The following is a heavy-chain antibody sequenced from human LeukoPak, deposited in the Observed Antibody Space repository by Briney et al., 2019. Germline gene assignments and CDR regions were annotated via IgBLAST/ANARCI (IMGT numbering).Heavy chain of an antibody. CDR2: IYYSGST. CDR1: GGSISSSSYY. V-gene: IGHV4-39*01. CDR3: ALMPTTLQQLADGY. Sequence: PSETLSLTCTVSGGSISSSSYYWGWIRQPPGKGLEWIGSIYYSGSTYYNPSLKSRVTISVDTSKNQFSLKLSSVTAADTAVYYCALMPTTLQQLADGYWGQGPLVTVSS. D-gene: IGHD6-6*01. J-gene: IGHJ4*02.